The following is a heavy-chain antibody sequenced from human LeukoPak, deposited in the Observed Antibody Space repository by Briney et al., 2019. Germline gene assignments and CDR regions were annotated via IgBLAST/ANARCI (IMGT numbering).Heavy chain of an antibody. V-gene: IGHV4-39*07. D-gene: IGHD6-6*01. J-gene: IGHJ6*03. CDR1: GGSISSSSYY. Sequence: SETLSLTCTVSGGSISSSSYYWGWIRQPPGKGLEWIGSIYYSGSTYYNPSLKSRVTISVDTSKNQFSLKLSSVTAADTAVYYCARVLGSSSSYYYYYMDVWGKGTTVTVSS. CDR2: IYYSGST. CDR3: ARVLGSSSSYYYYYMDV.